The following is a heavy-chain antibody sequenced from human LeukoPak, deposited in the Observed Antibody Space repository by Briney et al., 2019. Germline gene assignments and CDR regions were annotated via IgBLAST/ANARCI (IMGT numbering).Heavy chain of an antibody. D-gene: IGHD2-15*01. CDR2: IYTSGST. CDR3: ARLECSGGTCYSGTFDY. Sequence: SETLSLTCTVSGGSISSYYWSWIRQPAGKGPEWIGRIYTSGSTNYNPSLKSRVTISVDTSKKQFSLKVSSVTAADAAVYFCARLECSGGTCYSGTFDYWGQGTLVTVSS. J-gene: IGHJ4*02. V-gene: IGHV4-4*07. CDR1: GGSISSYY.